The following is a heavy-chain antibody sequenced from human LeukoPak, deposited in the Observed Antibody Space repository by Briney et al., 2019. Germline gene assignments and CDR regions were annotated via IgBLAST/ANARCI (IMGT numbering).Heavy chain of an antibody. CDR1: GGSISSSNW. CDR3: ARGDLQTSNYYGSGSYLGWFDP. Sequence: PSETLSLTCAVSGGSISSSNWWSWVRRPPGKGLEWIGEIYHSGSTNYNPSLKSRVTISVDKSKNQFSLKLSSVTAADTAVYYCARGDLQTSNYYGSGSYLGWFDPWGQGTLVTVSS. CDR2: IYHSGST. D-gene: IGHD3-10*01. V-gene: IGHV4-4*02. J-gene: IGHJ5*02.